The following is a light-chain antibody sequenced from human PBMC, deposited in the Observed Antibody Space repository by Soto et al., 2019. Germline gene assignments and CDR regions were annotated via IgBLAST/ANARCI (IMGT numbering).Light chain of an antibody. V-gene: IGKV1-12*01. CDR1: QGISSW. J-gene: IGKJ4*01. Sequence: DIQMTQSPSSVSASVGVRVSTTCRARQGISSWLAWYQQKTGRAPKLLIYTGSSLQSGAQSRFSGTGSGTDFTRTISSLQREDVATYFCQQANSYPLTFGRGTKVEIK. CDR3: QQANSYPLT. CDR2: TGS.